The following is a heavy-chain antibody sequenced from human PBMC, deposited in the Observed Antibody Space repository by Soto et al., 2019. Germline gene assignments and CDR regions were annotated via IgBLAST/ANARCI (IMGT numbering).Heavy chain of an antibody. J-gene: IGHJ6*02. CDR3: AKAIPSSGYYYWYYYGMDV. Sequence: GGSLRLSCAASGFTLNTYGMYWVRQTPGKGLEWVAVSWYDGTNKDYADSVKGRFTISRDNSKNTLYLQMNSLRAEDTAVYYCAKAIPSSGYYYWYYYGMDVWGQGTTVTVSS. V-gene: IGHV3-33*06. D-gene: IGHD3-22*01. CDR2: SWYDGTNK. CDR1: GFTLNTYG.